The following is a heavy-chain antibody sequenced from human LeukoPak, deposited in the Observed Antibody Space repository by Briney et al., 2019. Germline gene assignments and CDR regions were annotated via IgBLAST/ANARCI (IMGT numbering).Heavy chain of an antibody. CDR2: IRYDGSNK. CDR1: GFTFSSYG. CDR3: AKDRKVRGADYYYYYMDV. J-gene: IGHJ6*03. Sequence: PGGSLRLSCAASGFTFSSYGMHWVRQAPGKGLEWVAFIRYDGSNKYYADSVKGRFTISRDNSKNTLYLQMNSLRAEDTAVYYCAKDRKVRGADYYYYYMDVLGKGTTVTISS. D-gene: IGHD3-10*01. V-gene: IGHV3-30*02.